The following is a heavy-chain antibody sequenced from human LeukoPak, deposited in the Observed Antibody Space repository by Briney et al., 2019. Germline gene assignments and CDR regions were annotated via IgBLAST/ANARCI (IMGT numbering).Heavy chain of an antibody. D-gene: IGHD3-10*01. Sequence: PSETLPLTCAVSGGSFSAYYCNWIRQSPGKGLEWIGEINQSGGTNYNPSLKSRVSISVDTSKNQFSLKLSSVTAADTAVYYCAIRGRTMVRGVINYWARGPLVTVSS. CDR3: AIRGRTMVRGVINY. CDR2: INQSGGT. V-gene: IGHV4-34*01. CDR1: GGSFSAYY. J-gene: IGHJ4*02.